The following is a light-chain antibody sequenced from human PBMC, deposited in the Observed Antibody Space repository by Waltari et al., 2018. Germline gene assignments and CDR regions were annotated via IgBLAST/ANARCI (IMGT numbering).Light chain of an antibody. Sequence: DIQMTQSPSSLPASVGDSITFTCRTSQRVSGDLNWYQQKPGQAPKLLIYAASSLQSGVPSRFSGSGFGTDFTLTINGLQPEDFAVYYCQQTYSNFRTFGQGTKVDVK. V-gene: IGKV1-39*01. J-gene: IGKJ1*01. CDR3: QQTYSNFRT. CDR1: QRVSGD. CDR2: AAS.